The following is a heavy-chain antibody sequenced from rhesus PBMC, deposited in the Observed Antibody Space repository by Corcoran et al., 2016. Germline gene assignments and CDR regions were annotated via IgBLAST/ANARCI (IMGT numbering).Heavy chain of an antibody. CDR2: NRDSSGRA. V-gene: IGHV4-65*01. Sequence: QVQLQESGPGLVKPSETLSLTCAVAGGSASSSNWWSWIRQPPGKGLEWIGCNRDSSGRAYCNPALKSRVTDTTDTTKTQFSLKVSSEAAADTAVYYCASSVEFDYWGQGVLVTVSS. J-gene: IGHJ4*01. CDR1: GGSASSSNW. D-gene: IGHD2-15*01. CDR3: ASSVEFDY.